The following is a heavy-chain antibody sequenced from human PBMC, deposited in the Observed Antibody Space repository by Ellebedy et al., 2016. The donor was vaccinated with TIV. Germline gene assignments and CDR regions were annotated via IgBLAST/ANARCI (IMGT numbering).Heavy chain of an antibody. V-gene: IGHV3-21*01. CDR1: GSTFSSYS. CDR2: ISTTSTYI. J-gene: IGHJ4*02. CDR3: AREQSPYYDILTDSFDY. Sequence: GESLKISCAASGSTFSSYSMKWVRQAPGKGLEWVSSISTTSTYISYADSVKGRFTISRDNAKNSLYLQMNSLRAEDTAVYYCAREQSPYYDILTDSFDYWGQGSLVTVSS. D-gene: IGHD3-9*01.